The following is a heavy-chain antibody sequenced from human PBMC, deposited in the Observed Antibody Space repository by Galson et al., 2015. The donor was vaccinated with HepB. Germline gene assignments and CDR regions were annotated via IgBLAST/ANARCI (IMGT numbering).Heavy chain of an antibody. CDR3: AKEESRRGSYRRFDY. CDR2: ISYDGSNK. V-gene: IGHV3-30*18. D-gene: IGHD1-26*01. CDR1: GFTFSSYG. Sequence: SLRLSCAASGFTFSSYGMHWVRQAPGKGLEWVAVISYDGSNKYYADSVKGRFTISRDNSKNTLYLQMNSLRAEDTAVYYCAKEESRRGSYRRFDYWGQGTLVTVSS. J-gene: IGHJ4*02.